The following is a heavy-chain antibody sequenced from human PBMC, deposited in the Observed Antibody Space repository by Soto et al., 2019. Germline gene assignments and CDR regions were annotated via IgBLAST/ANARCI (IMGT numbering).Heavy chain of an antibody. CDR2: ISIRGGDE. CDR3: ARGTIVARQHLDY. CDR1: GITFSSYA. D-gene: IGHD6-6*01. J-gene: IGHJ4*02. V-gene: IGHV3-30*03. Sequence: QVQLVESGGGVVQPGKSLRLSCAASGITFSSYAMHWARQAPGKGLEWVTVISIRGGDEYYAESVRGGFTISRDDSKNTLYLQMDSLRVEDTAVYYCARGTIVARQHLDYWGQGTLVTVSS.